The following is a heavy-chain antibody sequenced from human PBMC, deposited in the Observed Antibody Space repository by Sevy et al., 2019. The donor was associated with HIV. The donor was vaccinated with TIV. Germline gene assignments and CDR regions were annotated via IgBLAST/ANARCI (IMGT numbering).Heavy chain of an antibody. V-gene: IGHV1-46*01. D-gene: IGHD2-15*01. CDR2: INTSRGAT. Sequence: ASVKVSFKTSGYSFSSYYMNWVRQAPGQGLELLGIINTSRGATNYAQKVLGRVTMTRDTSTSTVYMELSSLRSEDTAVYYCARDQGGRGRQGFDYWGQGTLVTVSS. J-gene: IGHJ4*02. CDR1: GYSFSSYY. CDR3: ARDQGGRGRQGFDY.